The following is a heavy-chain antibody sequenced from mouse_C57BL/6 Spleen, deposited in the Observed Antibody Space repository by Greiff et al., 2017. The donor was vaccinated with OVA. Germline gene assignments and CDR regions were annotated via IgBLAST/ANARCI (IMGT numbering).Heavy chain of an antibody. Sequence: VQLVESGAELVKPGASVKLSCKASGYTFTEYTIHWVKQRSGQGLEWIGWFYPGSGSIKYNEKFKDTAPLTADKSSSTVYMELSRLTAEDSAVYFCARHEGGTGTFDYWGQGTTLTVSS. D-gene: IGHD4-1*01. CDR3: ARHEGGTGTFDY. V-gene: IGHV1-62-2*01. CDR1: GYTFTEYT. J-gene: IGHJ2*01. CDR2: FYPGSGSI.